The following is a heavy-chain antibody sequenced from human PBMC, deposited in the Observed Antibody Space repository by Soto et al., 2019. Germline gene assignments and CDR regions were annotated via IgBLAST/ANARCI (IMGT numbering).Heavy chain of an antibody. V-gene: IGHV4-4*07. CDR3: AREGDDRHFFFDS. D-gene: IGHD3-3*02. CDR1: GRSMISYY. Sequence: QLQESGPGLVKPSETLSLICNVSGRSMISYYWSWLRQPAGKGLEWIGRVYTGGNTNYNPPLKSRVTMSVDTSKSQFSLKLTSVTAADTAVYYCAREGDDRHFFFDSWGQGTLVTVSS. CDR2: VYTGGNT. J-gene: IGHJ4*02.